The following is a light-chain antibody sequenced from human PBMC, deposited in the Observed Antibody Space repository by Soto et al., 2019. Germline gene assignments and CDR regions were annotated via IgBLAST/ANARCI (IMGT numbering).Light chain of an antibody. CDR3: QQRSHWPPMYT. Sequence: EIVLTQSPATLSLSPGERATLSCRASQSVSSYLAWYQQKPGQAPRLLIYDASNRATGIPARFSGSGSATDFTLAISSLEPEDFVVYYCQQRSHWPPMYTVGQGTKLEIK. J-gene: IGKJ2*01. CDR1: QSVSSY. V-gene: IGKV3-11*01. CDR2: DAS.